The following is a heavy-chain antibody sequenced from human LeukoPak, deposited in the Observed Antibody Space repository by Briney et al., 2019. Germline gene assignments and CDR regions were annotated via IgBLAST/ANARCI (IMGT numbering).Heavy chain of an antibody. CDR2: INPVGGST. Sequence: ASVKLSCKASGYTFTNYYMHWVRQAPGQGLEGMGLINPVGGSTTYTQKLQGSVTMTTDTSTSTVYMEVSSLTSEDTAVYYCARGYTYGPPFDYWGQGTLVTVSS. J-gene: IGHJ4*02. D-gene: IGHD5-18*01. V-gene: IGHV1-46*04. CDR3: ARGYTYGPPFDY. CDR1: GYTFTNYY.